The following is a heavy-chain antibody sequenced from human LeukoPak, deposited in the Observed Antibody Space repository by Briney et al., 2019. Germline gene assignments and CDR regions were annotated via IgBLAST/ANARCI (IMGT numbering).Heavy chain of an antibody. V-gene: IGHV3-74*01. Sequence: GGSLRLSRAASGFTFSSYWMHWVRQAPGKGLVWVSRINSDGSSTSYADSVKGRFTISRDNAKNTLYLQMNSLRAEDTAVYYCASYRSNYYYMDVWGKGTTVTVPS. CDR1: GFTFSSYW. CDR2: INSDGSST. CDR3: ASYRSNYYYMDV. J-gene: IGHJ6*03. D-gene: IGHD2-2*01.